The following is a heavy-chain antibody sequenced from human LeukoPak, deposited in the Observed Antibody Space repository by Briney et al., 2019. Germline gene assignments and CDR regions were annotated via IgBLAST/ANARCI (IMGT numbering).Heavy chain of an antibody. CDR1: GGSFSGYS. D-gene: IGHD3-3*01. CDR2: IYHSGST. Sequence: SETLSLTCAVYGGSFSGYSWSWIRQPPGKGLEWIGYIYHSGSTYYNPSLKSRVTISVDRSKNQFSLKLSSVTAADTAVYYCARGYYDFWSGPNTYGMDVWGQGTTVTVSS. J-gene: IGHJ6*02. V-gene: IGHV4-34*01. CDR3: ARGYYDFWSGPNTYGMDV.